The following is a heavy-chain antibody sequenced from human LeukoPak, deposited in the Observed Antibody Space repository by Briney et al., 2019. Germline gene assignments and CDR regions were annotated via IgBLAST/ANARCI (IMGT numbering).Heavy chain of an antibody. J-gene: IGHJ4*02. CDR2: IYTTGGT. CDR3: ARRQEGHDY. V-gene: IGHV4-61*02. CDR1: GVSIAKTFYY. Sequence: PSETLSLTCTVSGVSIAKTFYYWNWLRQPARKGLEWIGRIYTTGGTDYNPSLKSRVTISLDTAKNQFSLKMTSVTAADTAVYYCARRQEGHDYWGQGTLVTVSS.